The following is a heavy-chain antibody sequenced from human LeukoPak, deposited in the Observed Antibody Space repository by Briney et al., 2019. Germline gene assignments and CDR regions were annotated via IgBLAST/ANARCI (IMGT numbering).Heavy chain of an antibody. V-gene: IGHV4-34*01. D-gene: IGHD3-3*01. J-gene: IGHJ4*02. CDR2: INHSGST. CDR1: GGSISSYY. CDR3: ARGEAYYDFWSGYYPGLDY. Sequence: PSETLSLTCTVSGGSISSYYWSWIRQPPGKGLEWIGEINHSGSTNYNPSLKSRVTISVDTSKNQFSLKLSSVTAADPAVYYRARGEAYYDFWSGYYPGLDYWGQGTLVTVSS.